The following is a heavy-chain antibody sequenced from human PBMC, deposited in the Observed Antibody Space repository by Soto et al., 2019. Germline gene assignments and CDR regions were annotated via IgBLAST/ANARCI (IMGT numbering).Heavy chain of an antibody. CDR1: GFTFNIYA. CDR2: ISISGANT. D-gene: IGHD6-19*01. CDR3: AKDYGSSRYFFDN. J-gene: IGHJ4*02. V-gene: IGHV3-23*01. Sequence: GGSLRLSCAASGFTFNIYAVTWVRQAPGKGLEWVSTISISGANTYYADSVKGRFTISRDNSKRTVYIQMNSLRAEDTAIYYCAKDYGSSRYFFDNWGQGTLVTVSS.